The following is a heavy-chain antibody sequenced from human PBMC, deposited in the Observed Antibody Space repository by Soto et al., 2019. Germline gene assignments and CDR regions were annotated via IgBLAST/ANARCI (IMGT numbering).Heavy chain of an antibody. CDR1: GFTFSSYA. J-gene: IGHJ4*02. Sequence: EVQLLESGGGLVQPGGSLRLSCAASGFTFSSYAMRWVRQAPVKGLEWVSAISGSGGSTYYADSVKGRFTISRDNSKNTLYLQMYSLRAADTAVYYCARRGSGRYYDYWGQGTLVTVSS. CDR3: ARRGSGRYYDY. V-gene: IGHV3-23*01. D-gene: IGHD6-19*01. CDR2: ISGSGGST.